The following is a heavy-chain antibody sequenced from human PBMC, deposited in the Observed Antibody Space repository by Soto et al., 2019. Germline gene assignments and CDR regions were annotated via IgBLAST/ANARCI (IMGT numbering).Heavy chain of an antibody. CDR2: IWYDGSNK. J-gene: IGHJ4*02. V-gene: IGHV3-33*06. Sequence: PGGSLRLSCAASGFTFSSYGMHWVRQAPGKGLEWVAAIWYDGSNKYYADSVKGRFTISRDNSKNTLYLQMNSLRAEDTALYYCAKDLNAGAVAGYYFDYWGQGTLVTVSS. D-gene: IGHD6-19*01. CDR1: GFTFSSYG. CDR3: AKDLNAGAVAGYYFDY.